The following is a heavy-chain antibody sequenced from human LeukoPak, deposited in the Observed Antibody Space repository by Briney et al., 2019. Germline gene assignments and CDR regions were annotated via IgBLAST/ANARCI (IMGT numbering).Heavy chain of an antibody. D-gene: IGHD4-23*01. CDR1: GYTFTSYD. Sequence: GASVKVSCKASGYTFTSYDINWVRQAAGQGLEWMGWMNPDSGNTGYAQKFQGRVTMTRNTSISTACMELSSLRSEDTAVYYCARAPPATVVPDYWGQGTLVTVSS. V-gene: IGHV1-8*01. J-gene: IGHJ4*02. CDR3: ARAPPATVVPDY. CDR2: MNPDSGNT.